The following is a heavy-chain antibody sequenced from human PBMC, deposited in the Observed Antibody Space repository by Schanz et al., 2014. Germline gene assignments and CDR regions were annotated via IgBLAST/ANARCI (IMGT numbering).Heavy chain of an antibody. V-gene: IGHV3-23*04. CDR2: ISGGGGTT. CDR1: GFTLSNYA. J-gene: IGHJ2*01. D-gene: IGHD2-21*02. CDR3: AKDLGVDCGDGCFNWYFDL. Sequence: EVKMVESGGGLVKPGGSLRLSCAASGFTLSNYAMSWVRQAPGKGLEWVSAISGGGGTTYYTDSVKGRFTISRDNSKNTLYLQMNSLRAEDTAVYFCAKDLGVDCGDGCFNWYFDLWGRGTLVTVSS.